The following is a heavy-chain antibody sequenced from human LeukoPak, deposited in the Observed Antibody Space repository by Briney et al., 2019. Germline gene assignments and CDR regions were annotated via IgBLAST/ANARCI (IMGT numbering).Heavy chain of an antibody. CDR1: GYTFTNYA. J-gene: IGHJ4*02. V-gene: IGHV7-4-1*02. CDR3: ARGTPSGVRSYYDSSSYRPYYFDY. CDR2: INTNTGNP. D-gene: IGHD3-22*01. Sequence: AAVTVSFKASGYTFTNYAMNWVRQAPGQGLEWMGWINTNTGNPTYAQGFTGRFVFSLDTSVSTAYLQISSLKAEDTAVYYCARGTPSGVRSYYDSSSYRPYYFDYWGQGTLVTVSS.